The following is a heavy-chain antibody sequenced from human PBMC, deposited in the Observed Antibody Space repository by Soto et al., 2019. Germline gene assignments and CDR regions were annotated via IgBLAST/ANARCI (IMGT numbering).Heavy chain of an antibody. CDR2: INFSGTT. J-gene: IGHJ5*02. CDR1: GESLSGYS. D-gene: IGHD3-3*01. Sequence: NPSETLSLTCDVHGESLSGYSWSWIRQPPGKGLEWIGEINFSGTTNYHPSLKSRVSMSVDTSKNQISLNMSSVTAADTALYFCTRKLEASIRLVERFSYKWFDPWGPGTLVTVSS. V-gene: IGHV4-34*01. CDR3: TRKLEASIRLVERFSYKWFDP.